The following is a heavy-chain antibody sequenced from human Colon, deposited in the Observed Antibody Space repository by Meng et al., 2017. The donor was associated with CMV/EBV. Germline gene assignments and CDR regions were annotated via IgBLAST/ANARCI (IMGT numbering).Heavy chain of an antibody. CDR1: GFTSSSYW. J-gene: IGHJ4*02. V-gene: IGHV3-74*01. CDR2: INSDGSST. CDR3: ARDKPSGGAGTFDC. Sequence: GESLKISCAASGFTSSSYWMHWVRQAPGKGLVWVSRINSDGSSTSYADSVKGRFTISRDNAKNTLYLQMNSLRAEDTAVYYCARDKPSGGAGTFDCWGQGTLVTVSS. D-gene: IGHD1-1*01.